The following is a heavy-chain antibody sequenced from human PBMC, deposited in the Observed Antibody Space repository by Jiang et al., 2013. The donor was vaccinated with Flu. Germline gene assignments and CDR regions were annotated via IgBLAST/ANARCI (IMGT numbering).Heavy chain of an antibody. CDR1: GDSVSSNSAT. Sequence: QTLSLTCAISGDSVSSNSATWNWIRQSPSRGLEWLGRTYYRSDWYHDYAESVKSRISINPDTSKNQFSLQLNSVTPEDTAVYYCARAPHYYDSSGYYYPGHFDYWGQGTLVTVSS. D-gene: IGHD3-22*01. CDR2: TYYRSDWYH. J-gene: IGHJ4*02. V-gene: IGHV6-1*01. CDR3: ARAPHYYDSSGYYYPGHFDY.